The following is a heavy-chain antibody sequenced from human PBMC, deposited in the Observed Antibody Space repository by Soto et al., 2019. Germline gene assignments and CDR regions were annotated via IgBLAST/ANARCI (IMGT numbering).Heavy chain of an antibody. J-gene: IGHJ6*03. D-gene: IGHD3-16*02. V-gene: IGHV3-13*01. CDR3: ARAQYDYIWGSYRFVYYYYMDV. CDR2: IGTAGDT. Sequence: GGSLRLSCAASGFTFSSYDMHWVRQATGKGLEWVSAIGTAGDTYYPGSVKGRFTISRENAKNSLYLQMNSLRAGDTAVYYCARAQYDYIWGSYRFVYYYYMDVWGKGTTVTVSS. CDR1: GFTFSSYD.